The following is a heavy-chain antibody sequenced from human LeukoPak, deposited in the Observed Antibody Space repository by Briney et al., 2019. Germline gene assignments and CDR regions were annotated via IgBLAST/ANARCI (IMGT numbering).Heavy chain of an antibody. V-gene: IGHV1-8*01. Sequence: GASVKVSCKASGYTFTSYDINWVRQATGQGLEWMGWMNPNSGNTGYAQKFQGRVTMTRNTSISTAYMELSSLRSEDTAVYYCARDHPDYPHAFDIWGQGTMVTVSS. J-gene: IGHJ3*02. CDR1: GYTFTSYD. CDR2: MNPNSGNT. D-gene: IGHD4-11*01. CDR3: ARDHPDYPHAFDI.